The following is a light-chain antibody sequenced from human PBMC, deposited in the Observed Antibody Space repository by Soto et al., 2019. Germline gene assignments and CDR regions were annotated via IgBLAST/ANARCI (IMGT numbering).Light chain of an antibody. V-gene: IGKV3-20*01. Sequence: EIVLTQSPGTLSLSPGERGTLSCRASQRVSAGSFAWYQQKPGQPPRLLIYGTSSRVTGIPDRFSGSGSGTDFSLNLNRLEPEDFAMYYCQHYGSSPGLTFGGGTKVEIK. CDR3: QHYGSSPGLT. J-gene: IGKJ4*01. CDR2: GTS. CDR1: QRVSAGS.